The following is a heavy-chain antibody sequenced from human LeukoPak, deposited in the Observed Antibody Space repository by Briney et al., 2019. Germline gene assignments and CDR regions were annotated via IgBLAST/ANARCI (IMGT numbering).Heavy chain of an antibody. CDR3: ARGYYDSSGYSFDY. J-gene: IGHJ4*02. Sequence: SETLSLTCAVYGGSFSGYYWGWIRQPPGKGLEWIGEINHSGSTNYNPSLKSRVTISVDTSKNQFSLKLSSVTAADTAVYYCARGYYDSSGYSFDYWGQGTLVTVSS. CDR2: INHSGST. V-gene: IGHV4-34*01. CDR1: GGSFSGYY. D-gene: IGHD3-22*01.